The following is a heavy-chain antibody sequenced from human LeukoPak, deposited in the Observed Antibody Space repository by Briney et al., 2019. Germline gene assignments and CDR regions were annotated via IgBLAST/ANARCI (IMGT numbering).Heavy chain of an antibody. CDR2: IYYSGST. V-gene: IGHV4-30-4*08. J-gene: IGHJ5*02. CDR3: ARDHEGYSSVHNQNWFDP. Sequence: LRLSCAASGFTFSDYYMSWIRQAPGKGLEWIGYIYYSGSTYYNPSLKSRVTISVDTSKNQFSLKLSSVTAADTAVYYCARDHEGYSSVHNQNWFDPWGQGTLVTVSS. D-gene: IGHD6-25*01. CDR1: GFTFSDYY.